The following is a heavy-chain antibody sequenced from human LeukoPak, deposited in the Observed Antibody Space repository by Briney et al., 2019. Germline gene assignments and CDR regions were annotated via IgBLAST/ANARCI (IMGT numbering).Heavy chain of an antibody. Sequence: GGSLRLSCVASGFTFSSYAMSWVRQAPGKGLEWVSSISASGGNTYYADSVQGRFTISRDNSKNTLYLQMNSLRAEDTVVFYCAKGDRSGGYSYFDYWGQGTLVTVSS. CDR1: GFTFSSYA. CDR2: ISASGGNT. V-gene: IGHV3-23*01. CDR3: AKGDRSGGYSYFDY. D-gene: IGHD6-19*01. J-gene: IGHJ4*02.